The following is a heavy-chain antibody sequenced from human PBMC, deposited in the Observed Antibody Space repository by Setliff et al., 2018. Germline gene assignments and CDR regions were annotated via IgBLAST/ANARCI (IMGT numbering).Heavy chain of an antibody. J-gene: IGHJ5*02. V-gene: IGHV1-2*02. CDR1: ADTFTGYY. Sequence: ASVKVSCKASADTFTGYYVHWVRQAPGQGPEWMGWINGNSGVTKYAQKFQGRVTMTSDTSISIVYMDLTRLTSDDTAVYYCAQTKGFVDGYLDPWGQGTLVTVSS. CDR3: AQTKGFVDGYLDP. D-gene: IGHD2-21*02. CDR2: INGNSGVT.